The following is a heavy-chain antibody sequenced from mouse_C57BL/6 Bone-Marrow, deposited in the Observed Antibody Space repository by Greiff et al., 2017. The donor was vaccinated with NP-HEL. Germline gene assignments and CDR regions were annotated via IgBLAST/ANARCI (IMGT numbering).Heavy chain of an antibody. CDR1: GFNITNTY. CDR2: IDPANGTT. Sequence: VQLQQSVAELVRPGASVKLSCTASGFNITNTYMHWVKQRPEQGLEWIGRIDPANGTTKYAPKFKGKATITADTSSSTAYLQLSSLTSEDTAIYDCARYGNEEGYYAMDYWGQGTSVTVSS. CDR3: ARYGNEEGYYAMDY. V-gene: IGHV14-3*01. D-gene: IGHD2-1*01. J-gene: IGHJ4*01.